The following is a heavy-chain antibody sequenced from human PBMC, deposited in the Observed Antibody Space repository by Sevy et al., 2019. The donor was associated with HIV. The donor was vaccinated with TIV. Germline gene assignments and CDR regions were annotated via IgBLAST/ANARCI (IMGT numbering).Heavy chain of an antibody. CDR1: GFTFTSYA. V-gene: IGHV3-23*01. J-gene: IGHJ4*02. D-gene: IGHD3-22*01. Sequence: GESLKISCAASGFTFTSYAMSWVRQAPGKGLAWVSAISGSARSTYYADSVKGRFTISRDNSKNTLYLLINSLRAEDTAIYYCAKDGHYYDSSGDYLNYFDYWGQGTLVTVSS. CDR3: AKDGHYYDSSGDYLNYFDY. CDR2: ISGSARST.